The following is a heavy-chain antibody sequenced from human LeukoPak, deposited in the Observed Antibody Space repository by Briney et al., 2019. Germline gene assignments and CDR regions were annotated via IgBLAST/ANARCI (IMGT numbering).Heavy chain of an antibody. V-gene: IGHV3-7*03. CDR3: ASLRYIAVAGTYYFDY. J-gene: IGHJ4*02. CDR1: GFTFSSYW. CDR2: IKQDGSEK. Sequence: GGSLRLSCAASGFTFSSYWMSWVRQAPGKGLEWVANIKQDGSEKYYVDSVKGRFTIPRDNAKNSLYLQMNSLRAEDTAVYYCASLRYIAVAGTYYFDYWGQGTLVTVSS. D-gene: IGHD6-19*01.